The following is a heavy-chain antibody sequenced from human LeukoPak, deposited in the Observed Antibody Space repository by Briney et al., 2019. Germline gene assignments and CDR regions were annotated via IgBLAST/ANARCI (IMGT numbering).Heavy chain of an antibody. Sequence: SETLSLTCAVYGGPFSDYFWSWIRQPPGKGLEWIGEINHRGNTKYDPSLKSRVTIARDTSKNQFSLKLSSVTAADTAVYYCARLYGSGAEPYYFDYWGQGTLVTVSS. CDR2: INHRGNT. CDR1: GGPFSDYF. CDR3: ARLYGSGAEPYYFDY. V-gene: IGHV4-34*10. J-gene: IGHJ4*02. D-gene: IGHD3-10*01.